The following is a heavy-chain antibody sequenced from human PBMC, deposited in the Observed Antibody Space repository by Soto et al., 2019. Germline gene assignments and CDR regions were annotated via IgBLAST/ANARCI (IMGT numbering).Heavy chain of an antibody. CDR1: GGSFSGYY. J-gene: IGHJ6*02. Sequence: SETLSLTCAVYGGSFSGYYWSWIRQPPGKGLEWIGEINHSGSTNYNPSLKSRVNISVDTSKNQFSLKLSSVTAADTAVYYCETHYEMNGMDVWGQGTTVTVSS. CDR3: ETHYEMNGMDV. V-gene: IGHV4-34*01. D-gene: IGHD4-17*01. CDR2: INHSGST.